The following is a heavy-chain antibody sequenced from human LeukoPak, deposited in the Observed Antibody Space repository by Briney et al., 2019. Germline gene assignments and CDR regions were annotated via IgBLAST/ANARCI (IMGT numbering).Heavy chain of an antibody. CDR2: ISGSGGST. J-gene: IGHJ4*02. Sequence: GGSLRLSCAASGITFTNYAMSWVRQAPGKGLEWVSGISGSGGSTFYADSVKGRFTISRDNAKNSLYLQMNSLRAEDTAVYYCAGDGPPIHYWGQGTLVTVSS. CDR1: GITFTNYA. CDR3: AGDGPPIHY. V-gene: IGHV3-23*01.